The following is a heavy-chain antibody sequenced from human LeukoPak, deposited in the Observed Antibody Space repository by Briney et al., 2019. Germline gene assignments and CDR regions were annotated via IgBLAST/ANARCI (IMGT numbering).Heavy chain of an antibody. V-gene: IGHV4-30-2*01. J-gene: IGHJ5*02. Sequence: PSQTLSLTCAVSGGSISSGGYSWSWIRQPPGKGLEWIGYIYHSGSTYYNPSLKSRVTISVDRSKNQFSLKLSFVTAADTAVYYCARDTRSAGFDPWGQGTLVTVSS. D-gene: IGHD6-13*01. CDR1: GGSISSGGYS. CDR2: IYHSGST. CDR3: ARDTRSAGFDP.